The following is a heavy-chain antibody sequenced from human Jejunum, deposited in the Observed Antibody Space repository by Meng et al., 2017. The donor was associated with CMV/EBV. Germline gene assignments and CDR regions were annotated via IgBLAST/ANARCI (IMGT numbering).Heavy chain of an antibody. V-gene: IGHV1-18*04. J-gene: IGHJ4*02. CDR2: ISLGNGQT. D-gene: IGHD7-27*01. CDR3: ARDVWGFDY. Sequence: VNLLQSGAEVKKPGVQVKSSCKTSGYTFTDHNIGWVRQAPGQGLEWVGWISLGNGQTVYGHKVQGRVTVTTDTSTSTAYMELRSLRSDDTVMYYCARDVWGFDYWGQGTLVTVSS. CDR1: GYTFTDHN.